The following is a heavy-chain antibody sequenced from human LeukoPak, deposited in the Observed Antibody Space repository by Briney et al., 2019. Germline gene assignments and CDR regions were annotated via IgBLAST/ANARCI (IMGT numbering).Heavy chain of an antibody. CDR1: GFTFSSYT. CDR2: ILYVGGNE. J-gene: IGHJ4*02. Sequence: PGASLRLSCAASGFTFSSYTMNWVRQAPGKGLEWVAGILYVGGNENYADYLKGRFTISRDNSKNTVYLQLNSLRAEDTAVYYCAKGYCGGDCYHDYWGQGTLVTVSS. D-gene: IGHD2-21*02. CDR3: AKGYCGGDCYHDY. V-gene: IGHV3-33*03.